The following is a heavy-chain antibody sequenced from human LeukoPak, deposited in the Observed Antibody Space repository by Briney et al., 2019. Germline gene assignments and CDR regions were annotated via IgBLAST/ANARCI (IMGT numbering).Heavy chain of an antibody. CDR3: ARVRKWELDY. CDR1: GGSISSYY. V-gene: IGHV4-59*01. J-gene: IGHJ4*02. CDR2: IYYSGST. D-gene: IGHD1-26*01. Sequence: SETLSLTCTVSGGSISSYYWSWIRQPPGKGLEWIGYIYYSGSTNYNPSLKSRVTISVDTSKNQFSLKLSSVTAADTALYYCARVRKWELDYWGRGALVTVSS.